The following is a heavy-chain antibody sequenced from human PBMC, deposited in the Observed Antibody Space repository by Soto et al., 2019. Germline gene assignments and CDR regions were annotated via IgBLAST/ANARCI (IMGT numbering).Heavy chain of an antibody. CDR1: GGTFSSYA. V-gene: IGHV1-69*13. J-gene: IGHJ4*02. D-gene: IGHD6-19*01. CDR3: ARWGSSGSGAYYFDY. CDR2: IIPIFGTA. Sequence: ASVKVSCKASGGTFSSYAISWVRQAPGQGLEWMGGIIPIFGTANYAQRFQGRVTITADESTSTAYMELSSLRSEDTAVYYCARWGSSGSGAYYFDYWGQGTLVTVSS.